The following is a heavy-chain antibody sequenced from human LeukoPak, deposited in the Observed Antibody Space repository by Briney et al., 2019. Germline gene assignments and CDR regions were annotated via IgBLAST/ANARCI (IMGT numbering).Heavy chain of an antibody. V-gene: IGHV3-66*01. CDR3: ARAGRFDP. CDR2: IYSGGST. CDR1: EFSVGSNY. Sequence: PGGSLRLSCAASEFSVGSNYMSWVRQAPGKGLEWVSVIYSGGSTYYADSVKGRFTISRDNSKNTLYLQMNSLRAEDTAVYYCARAGRFDPWGQGTLVTVSS. J-gene: IGHJ5*02.